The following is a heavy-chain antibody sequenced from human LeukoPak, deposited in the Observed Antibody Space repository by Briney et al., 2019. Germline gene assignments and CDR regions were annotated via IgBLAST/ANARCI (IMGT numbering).Heavy chain of an antibody. D-gene: IGHD1-26*01. V-gene: IGHV3-15*01. CDR3: TTALEWELLSLDY. CDR1: GFTFSNAW. Sequence: PGGSLRLSCAASGFTFSNAWMSWVRQAPGKGLEWVGRIKSKTDGGTTDYAAPVKGRFTISRDDSKNTLYLQMNSLKTEDTAVYYCTTALEWELLSLDYWGQGTLVTVSS. CDR2: IKSKTDGGTT. J-gene: IGHJ4*02.